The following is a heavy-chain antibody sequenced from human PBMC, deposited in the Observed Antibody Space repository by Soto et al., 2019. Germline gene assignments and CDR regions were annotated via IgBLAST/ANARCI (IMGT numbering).Heavy chain of an antibody. CDR2: IYSGGST. D-gene: IGHD3-22*01. Sequence: EVQLVEPGGGLIRPGGSLRLSCAASGFTVSSNYMSWVRQAPGKGLEWVSVIYSGGSTYYADSVKGRFTISRDNSKNTLYLQMNSLRAEDTAVYYCARDRVESGYPEYFQHWGQGTLVTVSS. V-gene: IGHV3-53*01. CDR3: ARDRVESGYPEYFQH. J-gene: IGHJ1*01. CDR1: GFTVSSNY.